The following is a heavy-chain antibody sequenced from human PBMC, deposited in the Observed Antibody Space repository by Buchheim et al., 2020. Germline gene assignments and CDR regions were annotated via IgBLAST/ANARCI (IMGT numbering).Heavy chain of an antibody. V-gene: IGHV3-33*01. CDR2: IWYDGSNK. J-gene: IGHJ6*02. CDR3: ARDRGGDYGDYYYYGMDV. CDR1: GFTFTSYA. Sequence: QVQLVESGGGVVQPGRSLRLSCAASGFTFTSYAMHWVRQAPGKGLEWVAVIWYDGSNKYYGDSVKGRFTISRDNSKNTLFLQMNSLRAEDTAVYYCARDRGGDYGDYYYYGMDVWGQGTT. D-gene: IGHD4-17*01.